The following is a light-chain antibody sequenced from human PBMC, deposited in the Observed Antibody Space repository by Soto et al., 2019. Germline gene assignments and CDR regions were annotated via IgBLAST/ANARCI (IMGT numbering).Light chain of an antibody. V-gene: IGKV3-11*01. J-gene: IGKJ5*01. CDR1: QSVGSY. CDR3: QQRSNRLPIT. Sequence: ETVLPQSPVTLSLSPGERATLSCRASQSVGSYLAWYQQKPGQAPRLLIYDASSRAPGVPARFSGSGSGTDFTLTISNLEPEDFAVYYCQQRSNRLPITFGQGTRLEI. CDR2: DAS.